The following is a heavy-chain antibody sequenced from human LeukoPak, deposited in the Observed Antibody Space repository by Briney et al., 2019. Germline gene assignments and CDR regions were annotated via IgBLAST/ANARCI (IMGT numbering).Heavy chain of an antibody. CDR1: GFTFSNYX. D-gene: IGHD6-19*01. CDR2: LTAXGGDT. Sequence: GGSLRLSCAATGFTFSNYXXXXXRQAPGKXXXXXXVLTAXGGDTRHAXXXKGXXXISXDNSRNTLYLHLNSLRADDTAVYYCATPRSAWYVFDYWGQGTLVTVSS. J-gene: IGHJ4*02. CDR3: ATPRSAWYVFDY. V-gene: IGHV3-23*01.